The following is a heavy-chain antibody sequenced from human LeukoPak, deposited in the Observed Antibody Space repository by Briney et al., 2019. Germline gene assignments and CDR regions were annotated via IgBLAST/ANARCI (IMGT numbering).Heavy chain of an antibody. CDR1: GDSVSSNSAA. Sequence: SQTLSLTCAISGDSVSSNSAAWNWIRQSPSRGLEWLGRTYYRSKWYNDYAVSVKSRITINPDTSKNQFSLQLNSVTPEDTAVYYCARLRHTGNYYDSSGYYLRAFDIWGQGTMVTVSS. D-gene: IGHD3-22*01. J-gene: IGHJ3*02. CDR3: ARLRHTGNYYDSSGYYLRAFDI. CDR2: TYYRSKWYN. V-gene: IGHV6-1*01.